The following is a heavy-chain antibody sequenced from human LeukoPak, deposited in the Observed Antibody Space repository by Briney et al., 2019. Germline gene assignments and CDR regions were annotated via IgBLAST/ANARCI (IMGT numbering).Heavy chain of an antibody. V-gene: IGHV4-4*07. CDR3: ARDEGVRGARLFDP. Sequence: SETLSLTCTVSGGSISSYYWSWIRQPAGKGLEWIGRIYTSGSTNYNPSLKSRVTMSVDTSKNQFSLELSSVTAADTAVYYRARDEGVRGARLFDPWGQGTLVTVSS. CDR1: GGSISSYY. J-gene: IGHJ5*02. D-gene: IGHD3-10*01. CDR2: IYTSGST.